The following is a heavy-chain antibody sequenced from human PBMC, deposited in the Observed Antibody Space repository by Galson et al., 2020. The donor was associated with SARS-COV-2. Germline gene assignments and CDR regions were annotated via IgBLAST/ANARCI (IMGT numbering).Heavy chain of an antibody. V-gene: IGHV3-48*03. CDR3: ARGWDLGNWNDEDAFDI. D-gene: IGHD1-1*01. Sequence: GGSLRLSCAASGFTFSSYEMNWVRQAPGKGLEWVSYISSSGSTIYYADSVKGRFTISRDNAKNSLYLQMNSLRAKDTAVYYCARGWDLGNWNDEDAFDIWGQGTMVTVSS. J-gene: IGHJ3*02. CDR2: ISSSGSTI. CDR1: GFTFSSYE.